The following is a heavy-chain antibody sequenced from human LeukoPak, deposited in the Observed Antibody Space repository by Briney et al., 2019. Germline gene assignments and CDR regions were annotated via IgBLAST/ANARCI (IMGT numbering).Heavy chain of an antibody. CDR3: AKGSGSSCYSPCDY. V-gene: IGHV3-23*01. CDR1: GLNFRNYA. CDR2: ICANDGNT. D-gene: IGHD2-15*01. J-gene: IGHJ4*02. Sequence: GGSLRLSCAASGLNFRNYAMSWVRQAPGKGLEWVSVICANDGNTYYADAVKGRFTISRGNSKDTLYLQMDSLRAEDTAVYYCAKGSGSSCYSPCDYWGQGTLVTVSS.